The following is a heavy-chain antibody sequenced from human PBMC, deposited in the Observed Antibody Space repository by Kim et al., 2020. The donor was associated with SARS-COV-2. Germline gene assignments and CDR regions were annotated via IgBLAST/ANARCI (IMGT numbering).Heavy chain of an antibody. Sequence: KFQGRVTMTEDTSTDTAYMELSSLRSEDTAVYYCATAKVGATGIEYYFDYWGQGTLVTVSS. V-gene: IGHV1-24*01. J-gene: IGHJ4*02. D-gene: IGHD1-26*01. CDR3: ATAKVGATGIEYYFDY.